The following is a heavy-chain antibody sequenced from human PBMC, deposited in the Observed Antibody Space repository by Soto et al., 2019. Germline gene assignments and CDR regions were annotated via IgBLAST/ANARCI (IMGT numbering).Heavy chain of an antibody. J-gene: IGHJ3*02. D-gene: IGHD3-22*01. CDR1: GKAFTSFW. CDR2: IYPGDSDT. Sequence: LGESLKISCKISGKAFTSFWVVWVRQMPGRGLEWMGNIYPGDSDTRYTPPFQGQVTISADKSTNTAYLQWHSLQASDTALYYCAKQDDRGALEIWGQGTKVTVSS. V-gene: IGHV5-51*01. CDR3: AKQDDRGALEI.